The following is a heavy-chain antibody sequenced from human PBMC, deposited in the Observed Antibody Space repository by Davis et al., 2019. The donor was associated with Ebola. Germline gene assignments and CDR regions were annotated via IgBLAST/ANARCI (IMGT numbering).Heavy chain of an antibody. CDR1: GFTFDSYS. V-gene: IGHV3-7*03. J-gene: IGHJ1*01. CDR3: AKPLWQVATFAEYFQH. Sequence: GGSLRLSCAASGFTFDSYSMNWVRQAPGKGLEWVANIKQDGSEKYYVDSVKGRFTISRDNSKNTLYLQMNSLRAEDTAVYYCAKPLWQVATFAEYFQHWGQGTLVTVSS. D-gene: IGHD5-12*01. CDR2: IKQDGSEK.